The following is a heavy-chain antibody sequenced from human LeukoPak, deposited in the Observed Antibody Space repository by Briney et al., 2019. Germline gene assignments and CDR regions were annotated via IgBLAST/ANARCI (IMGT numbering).Heavy chain of an antibody. CDR3: VRVAVTGIAYFQY. D-gene: IGHD6-19*01. CDR2: INGNSGDT. V-gene: IGHV1-2*02. J-gene: IGHJ1*01. CDR1: GYTFTGYY. Sequence: RGASVTVSCMASGYTFTGYYLHWMRQAPGQGLEWMGWINGNSGDTNYAQKFQGRVTMTRDTSISTAYMDLIRLTSDDTAVYYCVRVAVTGIAYFQYWGQGTLVTVPS.